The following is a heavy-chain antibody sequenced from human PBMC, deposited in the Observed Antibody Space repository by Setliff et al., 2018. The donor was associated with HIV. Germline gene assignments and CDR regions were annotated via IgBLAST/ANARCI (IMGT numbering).Heavy chain of an antibody. V-gene: IGHV4-39*01. J-gene: IGHJ4*02. CDR2: IYYSGST. D-gene: IGHD3-9*01. CDR3: ARRGAYYDILTGYRSHYFDY. Sequence: SETLSLTCTASGGSISSSSYYWGWIRQPPGKGLEWIGSIYYSGSTYYNPSLKSRVTISVDTSKNQFSLKLSSVTAADTAVYYGARRGAYYDILTGYRSHYFDYWGQGTLVTVSS. CDR1: GGSISSSSYY.